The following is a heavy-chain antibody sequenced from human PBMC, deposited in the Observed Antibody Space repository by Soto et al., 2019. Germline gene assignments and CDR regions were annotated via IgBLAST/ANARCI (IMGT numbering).Heavy chain of an antibody. CDR3: ARNILLYYYYGMDV. CDR2: IWYDGSNK. D-gene: IGHD1-26*01. Sequence: PGGSLRLSCAASGFTFSSYGMHWVRQAPGKGLEWVAVIWYDGSNKYYADSVKGRFTISRDNSKNTLYLQMNSLRAEDTAVYYCARNILLYYYYGMDVWGQGTTVTVSS. CDR1: GFTFSSYG. J-gene: IGHJ6*02. V-gene: IGHV3-33*01.